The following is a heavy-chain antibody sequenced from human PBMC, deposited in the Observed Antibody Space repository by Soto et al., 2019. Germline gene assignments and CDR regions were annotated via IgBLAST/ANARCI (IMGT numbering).Heavy chain of an antibody. V-gene: IGHV3-33*01. CDR3: ARDLYYYGSGSYYTNDY. CDR2: IWYDGSNK. Sequence: GGSLRLSCAASGFTFSSYGMHWVRQAPGKGLEWVAVIWYDGSNKYYADSVKGRFTISRDNSKNTLYLQMNSLRAEDTAVYYCARDLYYYGSGSYYTNDYWGQGTLVTVSS. J-gene: IGHJ4*02. D-gene: IGHD3-10*01. CDR1: GFTFSSYG.